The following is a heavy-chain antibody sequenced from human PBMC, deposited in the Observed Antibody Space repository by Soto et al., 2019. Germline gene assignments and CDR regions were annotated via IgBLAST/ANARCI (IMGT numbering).Heavy chain of an antibody. J-gene: IGHJ4*02. CDR2: ISGSGDST. CDR1: GFTFNSYA. Sequence: EVQLLESGGGLVQPGGSLRLSCAASGFTFNSYAMSWVRQAPGKGLEWVSAISGSGDSTSYADSVKGRFTISRDNSKNTLYLQMNSLRAEDTAVDYCAKEDLGRDYVDYWGQGTLVTVSS. V-gene: IGHV3-23*01. D-gene: IGHD1-26*01. CDR3: AKEDLGRDYVDY.